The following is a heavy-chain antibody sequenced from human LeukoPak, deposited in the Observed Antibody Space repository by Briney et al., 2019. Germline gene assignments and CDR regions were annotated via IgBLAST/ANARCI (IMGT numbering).Heavy chain of an antibody. J-gene: IGHJ4*02. CDR3: ARSGDGYRPHFDY. V-gene: IGHV4-34*01. CDR2: INHSGST. CDR1: GGSFSGYY. D-gene: IGHD5-24*01. Sequence: SETLSLTCAVYGGSFSGYYWSWIRQPPGKGLEWIGEINHSGSTNYNPSLKSRVTISVDTSKNQFSLKLSSVTAADTAVCYCARSGDGYRPHFDYWGQGTLVTVSS.